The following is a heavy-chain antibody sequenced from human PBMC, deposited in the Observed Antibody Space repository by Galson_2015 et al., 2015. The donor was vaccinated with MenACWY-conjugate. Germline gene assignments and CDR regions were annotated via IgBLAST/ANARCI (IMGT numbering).Heavy chain of an antibody. Sequence: GPGLVKPSETLLLTCTVSGASISSHHWSWFRQPPGKGLEWIAYIRDTGSLKDNPSLKSRVTMSADKSNNQFSLRLISVTAADTAVYYCARLPTWGSSFGYFDYWGQGILVAVSS. D-gene: IGHD7-27*01. CDR1: GASISSHH. CDR2: IRDTGSL. CDR3: ARLPTWGSSFGYFDY. V-gene: IGHV4-59*08. J-gene: IGHJ4*02.